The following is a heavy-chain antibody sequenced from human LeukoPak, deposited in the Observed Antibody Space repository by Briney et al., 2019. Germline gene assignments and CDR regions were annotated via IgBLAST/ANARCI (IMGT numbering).Heavy chain of an antibody. V-gene: IGHV1-46*01. Sequence: ASVKVSCKASGYTFTSYYMHWVRQAPGQGLEWMGTVNPSGGSTSYAQKFQGRVTLTRDTSTSTVYMELSSLRSEDTAIYYCAKETPNTGWFDPWGQGTLVTVSS. CDR3: AKETPNTGWFDP. D-gene: IGHD1-14*01. J-gene: IGHJ5*02. CDR2: VNPSGGST. CDR1: GYTFTSYY.